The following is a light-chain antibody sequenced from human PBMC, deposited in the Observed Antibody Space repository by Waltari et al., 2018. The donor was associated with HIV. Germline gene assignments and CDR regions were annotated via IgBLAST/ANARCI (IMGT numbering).Light chain of an antibody. J-gene: IGKJ5*01. Sequence: DIVVTQSPDSLPVSLGERATINCRSSQSVLSSRDNHNYLAWYQEKPGQRPKLLIYWASFRESWVPDRFSGSGSGTDCTLTISSLQAEDVAVYYCQQFYNTPITFGQGTRLEIK. CDR3: QQFYNTPIT. CDR2: WAS. V-gene: IGKV4-1*01. CDR1: QSVLSSRDNHNY.